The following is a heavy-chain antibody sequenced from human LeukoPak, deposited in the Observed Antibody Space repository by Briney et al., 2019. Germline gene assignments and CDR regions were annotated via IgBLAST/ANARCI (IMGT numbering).Heavy chain of an antibody. V-gene: IGHV1-2*02. CDR3: ARAVSYSYGTRETHFDY. D-gene: IGHD5-18*01. CDR1: GYTFTGYY. Sequence: GASVKVSCTASGYTFTGYYMHWVRQAPGQGLEWMGWINPNSGGTNYPQKFQGRVTMTRDTSISTAYMELSRLRSDDTAVYYCARAVSYSYGTRETHFDYWGQGTLVTVSS. CDR2: INPNSGGT. J-gene: IGHJ4*02.